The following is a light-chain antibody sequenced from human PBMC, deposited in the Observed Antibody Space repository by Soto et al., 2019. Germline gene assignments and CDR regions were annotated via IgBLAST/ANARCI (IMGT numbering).Light chain of an antibody. V-gene: IGKV3-15*01. CDR3: HQYNNWPPYT. J-gene: IGKJ2*01. CDR2: GAS. CDR1: QSVSSN. Sequence: EIVMTQSPATLSVSPGERATLSCRASQSVSSNLAWYQQKPGQAPRLLIYGASTRATRIPARFSGSGSGTEFTLTISSLQSEDFAVYYCHQYNNWPPYTFGQGTKLEIK.